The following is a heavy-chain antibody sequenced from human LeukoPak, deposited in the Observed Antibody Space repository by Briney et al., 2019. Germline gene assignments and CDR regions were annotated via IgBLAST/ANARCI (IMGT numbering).Heavy chain of an antibody. CDR3: ARDHGSLAAAGFLDNWFDP. Sequence: GGSLRLSCAASGFTFSSYSMNWVRQAPGKGLEWVSSISSSSSYIYCADSVKGRFTISRDNAKNSLYLQMNSLRAEDTAVYYCARDHGSLAAAGFLDNWFDPWGQGTLVTVSS. CDR2: ISSSSSYI. CDR1: GFTFSSYS. D-gene: IGHD6-13*01. V-gene: IGHV3-21*01. J-gene: IGHJ5*02.